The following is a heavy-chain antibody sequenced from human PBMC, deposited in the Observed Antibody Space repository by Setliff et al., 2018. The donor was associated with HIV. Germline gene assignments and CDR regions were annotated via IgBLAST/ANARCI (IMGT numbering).Heavy chain of an antibody. CDR3: AEGAVTFGGVLNY. V-gene: IGHV4-39*03. J-gene: IGHJ4*02. D-gene: IGHD3-16*01. CDR2: IFYSGIT. CDR1: GGSFTSRSYY. Sequence: SETLSLTCTVSGGSFTSRSYYWGWIRRPPGKGLEWIGSIFYSGITYYNPSLKSRVTISVDTSKNQFSLHLRSVTAADTAVYYCAEGAVTFGGVLNYWGQGAQVTVSS.